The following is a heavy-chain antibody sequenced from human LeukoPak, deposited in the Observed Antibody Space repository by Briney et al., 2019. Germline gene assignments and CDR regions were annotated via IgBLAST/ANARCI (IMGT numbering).Heavy chain of an antibody. V-gene: IGHV1-24*01. CDR3: AGVGIVVVPAANFDY. CDR2: FDPEDSET. CDR1: GYTLTELS. J-gene: IGHJ4*02. Sequence: ASVKVSCKVSGYTLTELSMHWVRQAPGKGLEWMGGFDPEDSETIYAQKFQGRVTMTEDTSTDTAYMELSSLRSEDTAVYYCAGVGIVVVPAANFDYWGQGTLVTVSS. D-gene: IGHD2-2*01.